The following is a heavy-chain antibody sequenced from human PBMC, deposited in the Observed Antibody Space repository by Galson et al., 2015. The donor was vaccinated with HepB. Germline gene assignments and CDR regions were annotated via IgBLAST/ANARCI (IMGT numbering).Heavy chain of an antibody. CDR3: ASVLLHQLLPEDAFDI. CDR1: GFTFSDYY. V-gene: IGHV3-11*01. D-gene: IGHD2-2*01. CDR2: ISSSGSTI. J-gene: IGHJ3*02. Sequence: SLRLSCAASGFTFSDYYMSWIRQAPGKGLEWVSYISSSGSTIYYADSVKGRFTISRDNAKNSLYLQMNSLRAEDTAVYYCASVLLHQLLPEDAFDIWGQGTMVTVSS.